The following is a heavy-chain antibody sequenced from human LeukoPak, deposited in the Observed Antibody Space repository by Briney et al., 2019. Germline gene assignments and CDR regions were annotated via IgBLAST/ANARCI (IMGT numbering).Heavy chain of an antibody. CDR2: IIPNSGAT. V-gene: IGHV1-2*06. Sequence: ASVKVSCKASGYTSTGNNIHWMRQAPGQGLEWMGRIIPNSGATNYAQKFQGRVTVTRDTSISTAYMELSRLRSEDTAVYYCARGAAGGLDYWGQGTLVAVSS. CDR3: ARGAAGGLDY. CDR1: GYTSTGNN. J-gene: IGHJ4*02. D-gene: IGHD3-10*01.